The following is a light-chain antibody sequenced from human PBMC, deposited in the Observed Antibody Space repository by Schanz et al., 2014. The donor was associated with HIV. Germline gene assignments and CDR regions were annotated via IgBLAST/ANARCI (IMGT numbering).Light chain of an antibody. CDR2: GAS. CDR1: QSITTNY. Sequence: EIVLTQSPGTLSLSPGERATLSCRASQSITTNYLAWYQQKPGQAPRLLIYGASTRATGIPGRFSGGGSGTDFTLTISRLEPEDFAVYYCQHYGSSFGPGTKVDIK. CDR3: QHYGSS. J-gene: IGKJ3*01. V-gene: IGKV3-20*01.